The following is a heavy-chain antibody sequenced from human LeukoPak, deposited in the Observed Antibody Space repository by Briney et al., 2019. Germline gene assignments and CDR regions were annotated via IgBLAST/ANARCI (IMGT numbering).Heavy chain of an antibody. CDR2: IIPILGIA. D-gene: IGHD2-2*01. Sequence: LVKVSCKGTVCTFSSYTISWVRQAPGQGLEWMGRIIPILGIANYAQKFQGRVTITANKSTSTAYMELSSLRSEDTAVYYCARDYRASSIVVVPAASYNWFDPWGQGTLVTVSS. CDR1: VCTFSSYT. CDR3: ARDYRASSIVVVPAASYNWFDP. V-gene: IGHV1-69*04. J-gene: IGHJ5*02.